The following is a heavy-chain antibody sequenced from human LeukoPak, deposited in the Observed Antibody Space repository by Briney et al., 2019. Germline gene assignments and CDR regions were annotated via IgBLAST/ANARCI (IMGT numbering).Heavy chain of an antibody. CDR1: GYTFTELS. Sequence: ASVKVSCKVAGYTFTELSMHWVRQAPGKGLEWMGGFDPEDGETINAYKVQGRVTMTENTATDTAYVELSSLRSEDTAVYYCATVTAAAAATEFDYWGQGTLVTVSS. V-gene: IGHV1-24*01. CDR3: ATVTAAAAATEFDY. CDR2: FDPEDGET. J-gene: IGHJ4*02. D-gene: IGHD6-13*01.